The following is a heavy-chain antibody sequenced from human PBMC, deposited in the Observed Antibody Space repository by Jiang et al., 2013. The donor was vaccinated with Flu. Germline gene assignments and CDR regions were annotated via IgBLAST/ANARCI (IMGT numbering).Heavy chain of an antibody. J-gene: IGHJ4*02. CDR3: ARVGITGTTLADDY. V-gene: IGHV4-30-2*05. Sequence: KSRVTISVDTSKNQFSLKLSSVTAADTAVYYCARVGITGTTLADDYWGQGTLVTVSS. D-gene: IGHD1-7*01.